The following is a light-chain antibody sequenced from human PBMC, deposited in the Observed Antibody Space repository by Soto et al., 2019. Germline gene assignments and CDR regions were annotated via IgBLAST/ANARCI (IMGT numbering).Light chain of an antibody. CDR1: QGISSY. Sequence: AIRMTQSPSSLSASTGDRVTITCRAGQGISSYLAWYQQKPGKAPKLLIYAASTLQSGVPSRFSGSGSGTDFTLTISCLQSEDFATYYCQQYYSYPSITFGQGTRLEIK. J-gene: IGKJ5*01. CDR2: AAS. V-gene: IGKV1-8*01. CDR3: QQYYSYPSIT.